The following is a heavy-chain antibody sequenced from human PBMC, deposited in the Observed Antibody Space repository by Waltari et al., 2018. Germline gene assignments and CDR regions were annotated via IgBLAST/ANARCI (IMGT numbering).Heavy chain of an antibody. CDR2: IYTSGST. J-gene: IGHJ3*02. D-gene: IGHD5-12*01. CDR3: ARGGLEMATEDAFDI. CDR1: GGSISSGSYY. Sequence: QVQLQESGPGLVKPSQTLSLTCTVSGGSISSGSYYWSWIRQPAGKGLEWIGRIYTSGSTNYNPSLKSRVTISVDTSKNQFSLKLSSVTAADTAVYYCARGGLEMATEDAFDIWGQGTMVTVSS. V-gene: IGHV4-61*02.